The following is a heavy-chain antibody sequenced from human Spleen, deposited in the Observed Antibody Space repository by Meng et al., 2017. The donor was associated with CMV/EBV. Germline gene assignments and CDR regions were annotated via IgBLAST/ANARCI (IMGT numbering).Heavy chain of an antibody. D-gene: IGHD6-19*01. CDR3: ARDSYLESGANGWYVFDI. CDR1: VSSASYS. J-gene: IGHJ3*02. Sequence: VSSASYSWSWIRQHPGKGLEWIGYISFSGSTNYYPSLKSRVTISVDTSKNQFSLRLSSVTAADSAVYYCARDSYLESGANGWYVFDIWGQGTMVTVSS. CDR2: ISFSGST. V-gene: IGHV4-61*01.